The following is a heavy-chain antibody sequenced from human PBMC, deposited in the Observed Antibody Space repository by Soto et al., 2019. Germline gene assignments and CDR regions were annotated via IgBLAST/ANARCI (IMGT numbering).Heavy chain of an antibody. D-gene: IGHD6-13*01. CDR1: GFTFSSCG. CDR2: ISYDGSNK. Sequence: PGGSLRLSCAASGFTFSSCGMHWVRQAPGKGLEWVAVISYDGSNKYYADSVKGRFTISRDNSKNTLYLQMNSLRAEDTAVYYCAKDLEAAAGTPPWFDPWGQGTLVTVSS. CDR3: AKDLEAAAGTPPWFDP. V-gene: IGHV3-30*18. J-gene: IGHJ5*02.